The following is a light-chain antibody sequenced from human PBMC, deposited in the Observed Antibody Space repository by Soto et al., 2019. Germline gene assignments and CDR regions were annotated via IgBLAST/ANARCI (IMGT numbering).Light chain of an antibody. CDR1: QDLSNY. V-gene: IGKV1-33*01. CDR3: QQYDNRPSIT. J-gene: IGKJ5*01. CDR2: DAS. Sequence: DIQMTQSPSSLSASVGDRVTITCQASQDLSNYLNWYQQKPGKAPKLLIYDASNLETGVPSRFRGSSSVTEFTLTISNLQPEDIATYYFQQYDNRPSITFGQGTRLEIK.